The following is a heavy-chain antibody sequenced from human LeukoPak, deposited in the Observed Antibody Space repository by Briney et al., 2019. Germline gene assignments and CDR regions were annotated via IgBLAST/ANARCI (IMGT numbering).Heavy chain of an antibody. D-gene: IGHD6-13*01. CDR3: ARYPVSFSSSWHYYFDY. J-gene: IGHJ4*02. V-gene: IGHV1-2*02. CDR2: INTNNGGT. Sequence: GASVKVSCKASGYTFTVYYLHWVRQAPGQGPEWMGWINTNNGGTNYAQRFQGRVTVTRDTSISTAYMELSSLRSDDTAVYYCARYPVSFSSSWHYYFDYWGQGTLVTVSS. CDR1: GYTFTVYY.